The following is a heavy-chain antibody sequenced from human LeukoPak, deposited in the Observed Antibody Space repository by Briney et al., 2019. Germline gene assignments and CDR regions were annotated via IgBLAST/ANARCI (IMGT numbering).Heavy chain of an antibody. D-gene: IGHD4-17*01. J-gene: IGHJ3*01. CDR1: GFTFSNYA. CDR2: ISGSGGRT. CDR3: GRDPNGDYIGAFDF. Sequence: GGSLRLSCAASGFTFSNYAFVWVRQAPGKGLEWVSAISGSGGRTIHADSVKGRFTISRDNSRNTPYLQMNSLRADDTAIYYCGRDPNGDYIGAFDFWGQGTMVSVSS. V-gene: IGHV3-23*01.